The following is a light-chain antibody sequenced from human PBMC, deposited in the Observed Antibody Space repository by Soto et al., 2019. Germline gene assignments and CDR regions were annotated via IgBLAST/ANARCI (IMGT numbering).Light chain of an antibody. CDR2: DVS. J-gene: IGLJ1*01. CDR3: SSYTSTTSSTV. CDR1: SSDVGGNKY. V-gene: IGLV2-14*01. Sequence: QSVLTQPASVSGSPGQSSTISCTGTSSDVGGNKYVSWYQQHPGKAPKLIIYDVSNRASGVSDRFSGSKSGNTASLTISGLQAEDEADYYCSSYTSTTSSTVFGPGTKVTVL.